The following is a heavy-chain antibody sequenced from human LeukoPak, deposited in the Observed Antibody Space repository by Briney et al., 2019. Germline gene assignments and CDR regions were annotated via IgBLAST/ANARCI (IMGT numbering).Heavy chain of an antibody. V-gene: IGHV4-34*01. J-gene: IGHJ6*03. CDR1: GGSFSGYY. Sequence: SETLSLTCAVYGGSFSGYYWSWIPHPPGKGLEWRGEINHSGSTKNNPCLTSRVTISLDKSKNHCSLKLSSVTAADTAVYYCARTRSVIRQGYYYMDVWGKGTTVTVSS. CDR2: INHSGST. CDR3: ARTRSVIRQGYYYMDV. D-gene: IGHD2/OR15-2a*01.